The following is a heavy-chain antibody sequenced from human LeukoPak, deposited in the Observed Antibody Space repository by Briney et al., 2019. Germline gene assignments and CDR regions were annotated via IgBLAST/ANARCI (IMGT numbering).Heavy chain of an antibody. J-gene: IGHJ6*03. Sequence: PGGSLKLSCAASGFTFSGSAMHWVRQASGKGLEWVGRIRSKANSYATAYAASVKGRFTISRDDSKNTAYLQMNSLKTEDTAVYYCTRSSSGWYEHYYYYYMDVWGKGTTVTISS. CDR2: IRSKANSYAT. D-gene: IGHD6-19*01. CDR3: TRSSSGWYEHYYYYYMDV. V-gene: IGHV3-73*01. CDR1: GFTFSGSA.